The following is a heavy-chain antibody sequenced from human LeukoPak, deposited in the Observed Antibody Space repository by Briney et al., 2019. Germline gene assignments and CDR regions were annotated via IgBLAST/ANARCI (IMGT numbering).Heavy chain of an antibody. CDR1: GYTFTDYY. CDR2: VDPEDGET. J-gene: IGHJ4*02. Sequence: GASVKVSCKASGYTFTDYYMHWVQQAPGKGLEWMGRVDPEDGETIYAEKFQGRVTITADTSTDTAYMELSSLRSEDTAVYYCATGGYSYGFDYWGQGTLVTVSS. D-gene: IGHD5-18*01. V-gene: IGHV1-69-2*01. CDR3: ATGGYSYGFDY.